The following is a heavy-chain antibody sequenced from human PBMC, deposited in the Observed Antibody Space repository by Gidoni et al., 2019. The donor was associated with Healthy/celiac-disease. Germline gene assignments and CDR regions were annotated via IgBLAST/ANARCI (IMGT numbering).Heavy chain of an antibody. V-gene: IGHV1-3*01. D-gene: IGHD3-3*01. CDR1: GYTVTSYA. CDR3: ARDGGFLEWLPYFDY. Sequence: QVQLVQSGAEVKKPGASVKVSCKASGYTVTSYAMHWVRQAPGQRLEWMGWINAGNGNTKYSQKFQGRVTITRDTSASTAYMELSSLRSEDTAVYYCARDGGFLEWLPYFDYWGQGTLVTVSS. CDR2: INAGNGNT. J-gene: IGHJ4*02.